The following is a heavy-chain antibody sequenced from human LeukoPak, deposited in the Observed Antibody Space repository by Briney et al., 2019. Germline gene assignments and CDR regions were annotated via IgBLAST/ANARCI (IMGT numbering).Heavy chain of an antibody. CDR3: ARGLDVYVLYYFDY. J-gene: IGHJ4*02. CDR2: IYYSGST. CDR1: GGSISSGDYY. Sequence: SETLSLTCTVSGGSISSGDYYWSWIRQPPGKGLEWIGYIYYSGSTYYNPSLKSRVTISVDTSKNQFSLKLSSVTAADTAVYYCARGLDVYVLYYFDYWGQGTLVTVSS. D-gene: IGHD5/OR15-5a*01. V-gene: IGHV4-30-4*01.